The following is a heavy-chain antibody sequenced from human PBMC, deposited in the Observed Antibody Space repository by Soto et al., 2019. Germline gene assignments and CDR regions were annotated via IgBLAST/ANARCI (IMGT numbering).Heavy chain of an antibody. J-gene: IGHJ4*02. V-gene: IGHV3-23*01. CDR3: AAFLWSTRCLDY. D-gene: IGHD2-2*01. CDR1: GFTFSNYA. CDR2: IGGGGTDT. Sequence: EVQLLESGGGLVEPGGSLRLSCAPSGFTFSNYAMSWVRQAPGKGLEWVSGIGGGGTDTYYTDSVKGRFTISRDNSKNTLYLQMNSLRPEDTAVYYCAAFLWSTRCLDYWCQGTLVTVSS.